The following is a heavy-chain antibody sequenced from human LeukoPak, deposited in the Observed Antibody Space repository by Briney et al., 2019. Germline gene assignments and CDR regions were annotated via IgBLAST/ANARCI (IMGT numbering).Heavy chain of an antibody. Sequence: KTSETLSLTCTVSGGSFSSYYWTWIRQPAGKGLEWIGRIYNSGTTNYSPSLESRVTMSLDTSKNRFSLSLSSVTAADTAVYYCTRERLGATGHWRIDVWGRGTLVTVSS. V-gene: IGHV4-4*07. J-gene: IGHJ2*01. CDR2: IYNSGTT. CDR1: GGSFSSYY. CDR3: TRERLGATGHWRIDV. D-gene: IGHD1-26*01.